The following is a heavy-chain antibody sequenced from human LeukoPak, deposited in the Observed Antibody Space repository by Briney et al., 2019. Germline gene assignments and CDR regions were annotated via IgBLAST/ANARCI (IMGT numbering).Heavy chain of an antibody. D-gene: IGHD2-2*01. V-gene: IGHV1-69*05. J-gene: IGHJ5*02. CDR2: IIPIFGTA. CDR1: GGTFSSYA. Sequence: ASVKVSCKASGGTFSSYAISWVRQAPGQGLEWMGGIIPIFGTANYAQKFQGRVTITTDESTSTAYMELSILRSEDTAVYYCARGIACSSASCYQYNWFDPWGQGTLVTVSS. CDR3: ARGIACSSASCYQYNWFDP.